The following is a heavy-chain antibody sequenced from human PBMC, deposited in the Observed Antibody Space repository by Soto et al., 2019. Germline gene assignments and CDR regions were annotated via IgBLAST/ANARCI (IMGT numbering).Heavy chain of an antibody. CDR1: GFTFTTYW. V-gene: IGHV3-74*02. D-gene: IGHD3-16*01. J-gene: IGHJ4*02. CDR2: VSPDGRQT. CDR3: VRADPSMIPLDF. Sequence: EVQLVESGGGSVQPGGSLTLSCAASGFTFTTYWMHWVRQRPGQGLDWVSSVSPDGRQTYYGDSVTGRFIISRDNVMNTLVRQMHSLGVDEAALYYCVRADPSMIPLDFWGQGTLVTVSS.